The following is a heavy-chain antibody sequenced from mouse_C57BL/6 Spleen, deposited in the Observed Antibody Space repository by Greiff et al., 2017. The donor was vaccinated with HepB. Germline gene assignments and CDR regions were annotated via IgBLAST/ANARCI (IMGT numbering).Heavy chain of an antibody. CDR2: ISSGSSTI. D-gene: IGHD3-2*02. CDR3: AGGGQLRLLVAY. V-gene: IGHV5-17*01. CDR1: GFTFSDYG. J-gene: IGHJ3*01. Sequence: EVKLMESGGGLVKPGGSLKLSCAASGFTFSDYGMHWVRQAPEKGLEWVAYISSGSSTIYYADTVKGRFTISRDNAKNTLFLQMTSLRSEDTAVYYCAGGGQLRLLVAYWGQGTLVTVSA.